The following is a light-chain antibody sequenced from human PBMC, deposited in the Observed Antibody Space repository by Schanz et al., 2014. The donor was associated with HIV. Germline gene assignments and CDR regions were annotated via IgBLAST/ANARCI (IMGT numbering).Light chain of an antibody. CDR1: SSDVGGYNY. CDR2: EVN. CDR3: QSYDSGLSGIL. V-gene: IGLV2-8*01. J-gene: IGLJ2*01. Sequence: QSVLTQPPSASGSPGQSVTISCTGTSSDVGGYNYVSWYQQHPGKAPKLMIYEVNNRPSGVPDRFSGSKSGTSASLAITGLQAEDEADYYCQSYDSGLSGILFGGGTKLTVL.